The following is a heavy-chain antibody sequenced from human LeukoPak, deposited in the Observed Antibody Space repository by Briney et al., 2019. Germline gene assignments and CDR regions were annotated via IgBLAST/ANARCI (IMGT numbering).Heavy chain of an antibody. J-gene: IGHJ4*02. V-gene: IGHV3-48*01. CDR3: ARDYKYAFDN. CDR1: GFRFSDYS. Sequence: GGSLRLSCAASGFRFSDYSMNWVRQAPGKELEWISYIGISSGNTNYADSVKGRFTISGDKAKNSLYLQMNSLRVEDTAVSYCARDYKYAFDNWGQGTLVTVSS. CDR2: IGISSGNT. D-gene: IGHD5-24*01.